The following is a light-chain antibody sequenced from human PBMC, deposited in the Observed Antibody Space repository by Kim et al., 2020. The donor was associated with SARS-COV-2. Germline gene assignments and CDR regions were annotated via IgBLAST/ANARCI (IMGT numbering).Light chain of an antibody. CDR2: DAS. Sequence: DIQMTQSPSTLSASVGDRVTITCRASQTLTRRLAWYQQKPGRAPRLLIFDASTLESGVPSRFRGSGSGTDFTLTINSLQPDDFATYYCRHRKTFGQGTKVDIK. CDR1: QTLTRR. V-gene: IGKV1-5*01. J-gene: IGKJ1*01. CDR3: RHRKT.